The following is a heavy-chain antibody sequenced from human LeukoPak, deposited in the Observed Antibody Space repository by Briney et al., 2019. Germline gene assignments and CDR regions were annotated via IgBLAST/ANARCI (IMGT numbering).Heavy chain of an antibody. J-gene: IGHJ6*02. Sequence: PSETPSLTSTVSVGSICTDATYCAWSRQPPGKWLEWIGSIYYSGSTYYTSSLKSQVTLSVDTSKNQFSLKMSSVTAADTAVFYCARLFSRGWEYHFGLDVWGQGTTVTVS. CDR1: VGSICTDATY. V-gene: IGHV4-39*01. CDR3: ARLFSRGWEYHFGLDV. D-gene: IGHD6-19*01. CDR2: IYYSGST.